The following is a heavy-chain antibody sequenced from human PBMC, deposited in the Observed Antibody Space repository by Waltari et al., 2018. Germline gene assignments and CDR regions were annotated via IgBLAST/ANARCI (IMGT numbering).Heavy chain of an antibody. V-gene: IGHV5-10-1*01. D-gene: IGHD5-12*01. CDR1: W. J-gene: IGHJ4*02. CDR2: IDPSDSYT. CDR3: ARGGHYSGYDYHRAPL. Sequence: WISWVRQMPGKGLEWMGRIDPSDSYTNYSPSFQGHVTISADKSISTAYLQWSSLKASDTAMYYCARGGHYSGYDYHRAPLWGQGTLVTVSS.